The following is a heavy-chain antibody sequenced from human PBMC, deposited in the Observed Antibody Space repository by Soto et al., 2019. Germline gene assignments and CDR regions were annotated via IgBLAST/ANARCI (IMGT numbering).Heavy chain of an antibody. CDR1: GFTFSSYW. D-gene: IGHD6-19*01. Sequence: PGGSLRLSCAASGFTFSSYWMNWVRQAPGKGLEWVANIKQDGSEKYYVDSVKDRFTISRDNSKKTLYLQMNSLRADDTAVYYCVAGQYFFGYCGQGTLVTVSS. J-gene: IGHJ4*02. V-gene: IGHV3-7*01. CDR3: VAGQYFFGY. CDR2: IKQDGSEK.